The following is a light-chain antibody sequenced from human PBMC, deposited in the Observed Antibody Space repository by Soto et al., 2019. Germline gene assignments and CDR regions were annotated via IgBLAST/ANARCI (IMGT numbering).Light chain of an antibody. CDR1: QSVSDN. Sequence: EIVMTQSPAALSVSPGERATLSCRATQSVSDNLAWYKQKPGQAPRLLIFGTSTRATGIPARFSGSGSGTEFTLTISSLQSEVFAVYYCQQYKTWPPWTFGQGTKVDIK. CDR2: GTS. V-gene: IGKV3-15*01. CDR3: QQYKTWPPWT. J-gene: IGKJ1*01.